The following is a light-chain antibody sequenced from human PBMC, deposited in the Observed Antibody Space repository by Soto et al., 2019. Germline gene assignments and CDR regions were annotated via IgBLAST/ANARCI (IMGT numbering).Light chain of an antibody. J-gene: IGLJ1*01. CDR2: EGT. CDR1: SSDVGTYNL. Sequence: LTQPASVSGSPGQSITISCTGTSSDVGTYNLVSWYQQRPGKAPKLIISEGTRRPSGVFDRFSGSKSGNTASLSISGLQADDEADYYCCAYAGNSRYVFGTGTKVTVL. CDR3: CAYAGNSRYV. V-gene: IGLV2-23*01.